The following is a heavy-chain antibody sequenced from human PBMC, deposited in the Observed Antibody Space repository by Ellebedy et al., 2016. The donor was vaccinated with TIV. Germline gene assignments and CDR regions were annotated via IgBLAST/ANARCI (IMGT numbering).Heavy chain of an antibody. D-gene: IGHD4-23*01. CDR2: ITESGGKT. Sequence: GESLKISCAASGLTFSSHAMSWVRPAPGKGLEWVSSITESGGKTYYADSVKGLFTISRDNSKDTLFLQMNILRAEDTAIYFSSRDPVGVGPAFEVWGQGTMVTVSS. V-gene: IGHV3-23*01. CDR3: SRDPVGVGPAFEV. J-gene: IGHJ3*01. CDR1: GLTFSSHA.